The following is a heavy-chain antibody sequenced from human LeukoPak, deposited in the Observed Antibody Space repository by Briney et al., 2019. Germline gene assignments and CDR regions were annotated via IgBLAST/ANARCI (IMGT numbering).Heavy chain of an antibody. Sequence: PSETLSLTCTVSGGSISSSSYYWGWIRPPPGKGLEWIGSIYYSGSTYYNPSLKSRVTISVDTSKNQFYLKLSSMTAADTAVYYCARRFMITFGGVIGPFDYWGQGTLVTVSS. CDR3: ARRFMITFGGVIGPFDY. CDR1: GGSISSSSYY. J-gene: IGHJ4*02. D-gene: IGHD3-16*02. CDR2: IYYSGST. V-gene: IGHV4-39*01.